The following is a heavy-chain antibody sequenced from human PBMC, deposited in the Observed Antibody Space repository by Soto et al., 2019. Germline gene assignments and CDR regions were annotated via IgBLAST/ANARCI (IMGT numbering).Heavy chain of an antibody. CDR1: VYTFTGYY. Sequence: SVKVSCKASVYTFTGYYMHLVRQAPGQGLEWMGIINPSGGSTSYAQKFQGRVTMTRDTSTSTVYMELSSLRSEDTAVYYCQLAGPGLYCSGGTCYIPFDYYYNAMDVWGQGTTVTVSS. V-gene: IGHV1-46*01. D-gene: IGHD2-15*01. J-gene: IGHJ6*01. CDR3: QLAGPGLYCSGGTCYIPFDYYYNAMDV. CDR2: INPSGGST.